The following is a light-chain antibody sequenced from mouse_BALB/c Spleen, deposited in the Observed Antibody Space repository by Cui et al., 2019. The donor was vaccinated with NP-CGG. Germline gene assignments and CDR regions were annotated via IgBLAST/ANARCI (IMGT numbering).Light chain of an antibody. CDR1: AGAVTTSNY. Sequence: AVVTKETALTTSPGETVTLTCRSNAGAVTTSNYANWVQEKPDHLFTGLIGGTNNRPPGVPARFSGSLIGDKAALTITGAQTEDEAIYFCALWYSNHWVFGGGTKLTVL. V-gene: IGLV1*01. CDR2: GTN. CDR3: ALWYSNHWV. J-gene: IGLJ1*01.